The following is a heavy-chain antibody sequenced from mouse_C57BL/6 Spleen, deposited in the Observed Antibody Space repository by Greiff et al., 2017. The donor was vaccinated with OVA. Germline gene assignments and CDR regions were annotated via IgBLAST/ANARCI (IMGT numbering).Heavy chain of an antibody. CDR1: GYSFTSYY. D-gene: IGHD2-3*01. Sequence: VQLQQSGPELVKPGASVKISCKASGYSFTSYYIHWVKQRPGQGLEWIGWIYPGSGNTKYNEKFKGKATLTADTSSSTAYMQLSSLTSEDSAVYYCARERDGYYDDWGQGTTLTVSS. V-gene: IGHV1-66*01. CDR3: ARERDGYYDD. J-gene: IGHJ2*01. CDR2: IYPGSGNT.